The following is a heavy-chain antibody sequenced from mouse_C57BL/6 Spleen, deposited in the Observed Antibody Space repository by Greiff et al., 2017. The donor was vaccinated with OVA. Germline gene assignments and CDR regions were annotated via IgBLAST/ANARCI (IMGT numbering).Heavy chain of an antibody. J-gene: IGHJ2*01. D-gene: IGHD2-14*01. V-gene: IGHV1-22*01. CDR1: GYTFTDYN. CDR2: INPNNGGT. Sequence: VQLKQSGPELVKPGASVKMSCKASGYTFTDYNMHWVKQSHGKSLEWIGYINPNNGGTSYNQKFKGKATLTENKSSSTAYMELRSLTSEDSAVYYCAKDRYYFDYWGQGTTLTVSS. CDR3: AKDRYYFDY.